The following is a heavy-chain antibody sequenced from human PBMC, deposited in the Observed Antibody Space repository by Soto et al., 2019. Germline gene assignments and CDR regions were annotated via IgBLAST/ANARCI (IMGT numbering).Heavy chain of an antibody. CDR2: INPNSGGT. D-gene: IGHD6-13*01. Sequence: QVQLVQSGAEVKKPGASVKVSCKASGYTFTGYYMHWVRQAPGQGLEWMGWINPNSGGTNYAQKFQGWVTMTRDTSISKAYMELSRLRSDDTAVYYCARDSSSWYLEKMESDGMDVWGQGTTVTVSS. J-gene: IGHJ6*02. CDR3: ARDSSSWYLEKMESDGMDV. CDR1: GYTFTGYY. V-gene: IGHV1-2*04.